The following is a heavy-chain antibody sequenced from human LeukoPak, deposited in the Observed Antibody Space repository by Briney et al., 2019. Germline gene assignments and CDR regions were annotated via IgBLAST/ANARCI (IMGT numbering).Heavy chain of an antibody. D-gene: IGHD6-13*01. CDR3: ARTYSSSDEFDY. CDR1: GYTFTSYY. Sequence: TSVKVSCKASGYTFTSYYIHWVRQAPGQELEWMGILNPSGGSTTYAQKFQGRVAMTRDTSTSRVYMEVSSLRSEDTAVYYCARTYSSSDEFDYWGQGTLVTVSS. CDR2: LNPSGGST. J-gene: IGHJ4*02. V-gene: IGHV1-46*01.